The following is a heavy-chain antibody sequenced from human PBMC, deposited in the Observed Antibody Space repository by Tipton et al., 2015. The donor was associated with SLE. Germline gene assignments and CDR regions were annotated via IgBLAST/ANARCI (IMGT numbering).Heavy chain of an antibody. CDR1: GYTFNKYG. CDR2: ISTKNGNT. CDR3: ARDKDSDGYFYYYGMDV. V-gene: IGHV1-18*01. J-gene: IGHJ6*02. D-gene: IGHD1-26*01. Sequence: QVQLVQSGAEVKKPGASVKVSCKASGYTFNKYGISWVRKAPVQGLEWMGWISTKNGNTKDVQKFQGRVTMTTDTSTNTVYIELRSLRSDDTAVYYCARDKDSDGYFYYYGMDVWGQGTTVTVSS.